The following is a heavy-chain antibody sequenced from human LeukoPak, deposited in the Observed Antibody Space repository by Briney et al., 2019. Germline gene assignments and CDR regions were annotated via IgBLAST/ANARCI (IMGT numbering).Heavy chain of an antibody. D-gene: IGHD6-25*01. V-gene: IGHV4-4*07. Sequence: SETLSLTCAVSGCSFSRYYMSWVRQPAGRGLEWIGHIYTSGSTNYNPSLQSRVTMSIDMSENQFSLRLNSVTASATTIYYCARVGYQGFDAWGQGTLVTVSS. J-gene: IGHJ5*02. CDR1: GCSFSRYY. CDR2: IYTSGST. CDR3: ARVGYQGFDA.